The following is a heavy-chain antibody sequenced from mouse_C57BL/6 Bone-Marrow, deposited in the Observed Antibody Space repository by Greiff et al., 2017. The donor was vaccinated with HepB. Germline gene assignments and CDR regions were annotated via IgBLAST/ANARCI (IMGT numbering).Heavy chain of an antibody. V-gene: IGHV1-74*01. CDR1: GYTFTSYW. D-gene: IGHD1-1*01. CDR3: AIRGIITTRNYFDY. CDR2: IHPSDSDT. J-gene: IGHJ2*01. Sequence: QVQLQQPGAELVKPGASVKVSCKASGYTFTSYWMHWVKQRPGQGLEWIERIHPSDSDTNYNQKFKGKATLTVDKSSSTAYMQSSSLTSEDSAVYYCAIRGIITTRNYFDYWGQGTTLTVSS.